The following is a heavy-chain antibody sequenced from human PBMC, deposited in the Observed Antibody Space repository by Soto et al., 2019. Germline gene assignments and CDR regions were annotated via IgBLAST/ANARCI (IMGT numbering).Heavy chain of an antibody. CDR3: ARDSDGGGSSDRGGFFDY. D-gene: IGHD2-15*01. V-gene: IGHV4-61*01. CDR2: INYSGST. Sequence: QVQLQESGPALVKPSETLSRTCTVSGGSVRSGSYYWSWIRQPPGKGLEWIGYINYSGSTNYNPSLKSRVTISVDTSKNQCSLKLSSVTAADTAVYSCARDSDGGGSSDRGGFFDYWGQGTLVTVSS. CDR1: GGSVRSGSYY. J-gene: IGHJ4*02.